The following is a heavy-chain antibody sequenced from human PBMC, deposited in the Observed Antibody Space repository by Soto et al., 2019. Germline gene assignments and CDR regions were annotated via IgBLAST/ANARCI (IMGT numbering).Heavy chain of an antibody. V-gene: IGHV4-59*08. J-gene: IGHJ6*01. CDR3: VRQGIGFLHGLVDV. CDR1: SGPSKSHN. Sequence: QVQVQQSGPGLVKPSETLSLTCTVSSGPSKSHNWGWIRQPPGRGLEWIGYVYDTWSTSYNPSLKSRVTVSADPSTNRISLTLTFVTAADTAVYSGVRQGIGFLHGLVDVWGQGTTVIVSS. CDR2: VYDTWST. D-gene: IGHD3-10*01.